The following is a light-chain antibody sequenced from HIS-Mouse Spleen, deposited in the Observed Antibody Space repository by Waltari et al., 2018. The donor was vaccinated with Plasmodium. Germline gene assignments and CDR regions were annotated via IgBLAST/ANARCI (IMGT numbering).Light chain of an antibody. V-gene: IGKV1-33*01. CDR2: DAS. J-gene: IGKJ2*01. Sequence: DIQMTQSPSSLSASVGDRVNITCQASQDISNYLNWYQQKPGKAHKLLIYDASNLEKGVPSRFSGSGSGTDLTFTISSLQPEDIATYYCQQYDNLPMYTFGQGTKLEIK. CDR1: QDISNY. CDR3: QQYDNLPMYT.